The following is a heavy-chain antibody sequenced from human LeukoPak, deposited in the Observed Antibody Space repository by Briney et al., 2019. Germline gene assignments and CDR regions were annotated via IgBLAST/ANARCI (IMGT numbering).Heavy chain of an antibody. CDR2: IYYSGST. D-gene: IGHD3-22*01. V-gene: IGHV4-39*01. CDR1: GGSISSSSYS. J-gene: IGHJ4*02. Sequence: PSETLSLTCTVSGGSISSSSYSWGWIRQPPGKGLEWIGSIYYSGSTYYNPSLKSRVTISVDTSKNQFSLKLSSVTAADTAVYYCARLFSSGSQGFDYWGQGTLVTVSS. CDR3: ARLFSSGSQGFDY.